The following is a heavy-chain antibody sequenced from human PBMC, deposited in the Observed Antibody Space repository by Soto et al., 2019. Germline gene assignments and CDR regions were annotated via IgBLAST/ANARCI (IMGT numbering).Heavy chain of an antibody. V-gene: IGHV3-7*05. CDR3: AREAV. Sequence: EVQLVESGGGLVQPGGSLRLSCAASGFTFSGDWMSWVRQAPGKGLEWVANIKQDGSEQFYVDSVKGRFTISRDNAKNSLYLHMNSLRAEDTAVYYCAREAVWGQGTTVTVSS. CDR1: GFTFSGDW. CDR2: IKQDGSEQ. J-gene: IGHJ6*02.